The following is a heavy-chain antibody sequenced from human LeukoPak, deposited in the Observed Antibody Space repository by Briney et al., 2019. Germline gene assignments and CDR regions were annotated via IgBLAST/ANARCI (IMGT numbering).Heavy chain of an antibody. V-gene: IGHV1-18*01. CDR2: ISAYNGNT. J-gene: IGHJ6*02. D-gene: IGHD1-14*01. CDR1: GYTFTSYD. CDR3: ARGSRKGYYYGMDV. Sequence: ASVKVSCKASGYTFTSYDISWVRQAPGQGLEWMGWISAYNGNTNYAQKLQGRVTMTTDTSTSTAYMELRSLRSNDTAVYYCARGSRKGYYYGMDVWGQGTTVTVSS.